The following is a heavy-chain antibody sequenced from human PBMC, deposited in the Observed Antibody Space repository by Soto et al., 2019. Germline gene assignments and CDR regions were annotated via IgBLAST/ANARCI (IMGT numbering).Heavy chain of an antibody. CDR2: ISGSSSYI. J-gene: IGHJ6*02. CDR3: ARDLHCISTYCPYYYGMDV. CDR1: GFTFSSYT. V-gene: IGHV3-21*01. Sequence: EVQLVESGGGLVKPGGSLRLSCAASGFTFSSYTMNWVRQAPGKGLEWVSSISGSSSYIYYADSVKGRFTVSRDNAKNSLYLQMNSLRAEDTAVYYCARDLHCISTYCPYYYGMDVWGQGTTVTVSS. D-gene: IGHD2-2*01.